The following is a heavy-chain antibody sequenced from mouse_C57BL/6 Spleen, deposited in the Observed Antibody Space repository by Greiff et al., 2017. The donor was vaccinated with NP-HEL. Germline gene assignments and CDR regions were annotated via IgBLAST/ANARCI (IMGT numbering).Heavy chain of an antibody. CDR1: DFNIKDDY. CDR2: IDPENGDT. V-gene: IGHV14-4*01. D-gene: IGHD2-5*01. CDR3: TTDYYSTPFDY. J-gene: IGHJ2*01. Sequence: EVHLVESGAELVRPGASVKLSCTASDFNIKDDYMHWVKQRPEQGLEWIGWIDPENGDTEYASKFQGKATITADTSSNTAYLQLSSLTSEDTAVYYCTTDYYSTPFDYWGQGTTLTVSS.